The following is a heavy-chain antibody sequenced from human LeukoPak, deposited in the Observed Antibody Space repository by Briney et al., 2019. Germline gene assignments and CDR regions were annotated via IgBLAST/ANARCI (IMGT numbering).Heavy chain of an antibody. CDR2: ISSSGSTI. Sequence: GGSLRLSCAASGFTFSDYYMSWIRQAPGKGLEWVSYISSSGSTIYYADSVKGRFTISRDNAKNSLYLQMNSLRAEDTAAYYCARVRYFDWLLSDWGQGTLVTVSS. J-gene: IGHJ4*02. D-gene: IGHD3-9*01. V-gene: IGHV3-11*01. CDR1: GFTFSDYY. CDR3: ARVRYFDWLLSD.